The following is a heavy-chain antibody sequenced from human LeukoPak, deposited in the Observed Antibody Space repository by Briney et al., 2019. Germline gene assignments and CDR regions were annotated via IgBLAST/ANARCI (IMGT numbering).Heavy chain of an antibody. CDR2: IYYTGGT. Sequence: PSETLSLTCTVSDDSITSGSYYWAWIRQHPGKGLEWIGYIYYTGGTHYNPSLKSRLTISVDTSENHFSLKLSSVTAADTAIYFCARAPGAFDIWGRGTMVTVSS. V-gene: IGHV4-31*03. CDR3: ARAPGAFDI. J-gene: IGHJ3*02. CDR1: DDSITSGSYY.